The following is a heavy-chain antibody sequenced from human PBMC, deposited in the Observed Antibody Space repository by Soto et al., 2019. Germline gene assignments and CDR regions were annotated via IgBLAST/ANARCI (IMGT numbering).Heavy chain of an antibody. J-gene: IGHJ6*02. D-gene: IGHD2-15*01. CDR1: GDSVSSNGAC. V-gene: IGHV6-1*01. CDR2: IYYRSKWFH. Sequence: SETLSLTCVISGDSVSSNGACWNWIRQSPSRGLQWLGRIYYRSKWFHDYAASVESRMAINPDTSRNQFSLQLNYVTPEDTAVYYCARVHCSAGTCLDGLDFWGQGTTVTVS. CDR3: ARVHCSAGTCLDGLDF.